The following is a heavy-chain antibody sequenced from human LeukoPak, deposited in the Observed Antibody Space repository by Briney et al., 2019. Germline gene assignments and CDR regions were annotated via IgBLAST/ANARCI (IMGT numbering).Heavy chain of an antibody. Sequence: GGSLRLSCAASGFTFDDYGMSWVRQAPGKGLEWVSGINWNGGSTGYADSVKGRFTISRDNAKNSLYLQMNSLRAEDTALYYCARDLVTGTTIYFDYWGQGTLVTVSS. CDR2: INWNGGST. CDR3: ARDLVTGTTIYFDY. CDR1: GFTFDDYG. D-gene: IGHD1-7*01. J-gene: IGHJ4*02. V-gene: IGHV3-20*04.